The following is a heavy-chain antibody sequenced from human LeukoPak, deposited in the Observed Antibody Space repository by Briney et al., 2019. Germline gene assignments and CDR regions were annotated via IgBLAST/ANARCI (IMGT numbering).Heavy chain of an antibody. Sequence: SETLSLTCTVSGASITSGGYYWTWIRQRPRKGLEWIGYIYYSGSTYYNPSLKSRVTISVDTSKNQFSLKLSSVTAADTAVYYCARGLADIVVVPAAMGGWFDPWGQGTLVTVS. CDR2: IYYSGST. V-gene: IGHV4-31*03. CDR3: ARGLADIVVVPAAMGGWFDP. CDR1: GASITSGGYY. D-gene: IGHD2-2*01. J-gene: IGHJ5*02.